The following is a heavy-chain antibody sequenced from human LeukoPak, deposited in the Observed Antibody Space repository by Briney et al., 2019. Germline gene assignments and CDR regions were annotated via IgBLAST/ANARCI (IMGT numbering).Heavy chain of an antibody. CDR2: ISYDGSNK. J-gene: IGHJ5*02. CDR1: GFTFSSYA. CDR3: ARANEVAGRGVGWFDP. Sequence: GGSLRLPCAASGFTFSSYAMHWVRQAPGKGLEWVAVISYDGSNKYYADSVKGRFTISRDNSKNTLYLQMNSLRAEDTAVYYCARANEVAGRGVGWFDPWGQGTLVTVSS. D-gene: IGHD6-19*01. V-gene: IGHV3-30-3*01.